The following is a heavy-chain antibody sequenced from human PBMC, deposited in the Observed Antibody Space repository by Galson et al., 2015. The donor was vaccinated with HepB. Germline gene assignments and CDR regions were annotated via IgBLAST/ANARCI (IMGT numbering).Heavy chain of an antibody. CDR3: AREEDGVFPFDY. V-gene: IGHV1-69*04. J-gene: IGHJ4*02. D-gene: IGHD4-17*01. Sequence: SVKVSCKASGGTFSSCTISWVRQAPGQGLEWMGRIIPILGIANYAQKFQGRVTITADKSASTAYMELSSPRSDDTAVYYCAREEDGVFPFDYWGQGTLVTVSS. CDR1: GGTFSSCT. CDR2: IIPILGIA.